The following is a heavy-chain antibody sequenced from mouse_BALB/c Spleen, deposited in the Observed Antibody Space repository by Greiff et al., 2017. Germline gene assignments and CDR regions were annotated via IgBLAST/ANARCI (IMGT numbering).Heavy chain of an antibody. CDR1: GYTFSSYW. D-gene: IGHD1-1*01. V-gene: IGHV1-9*01. CDR2: ILPGSGST. CDR3: ARRGHYYGTYFDY. J-gene: IGHJ2*01. Sequence: VQLQQSGAELMKPGASVKISCKATGYTFSSYWIEWVKQRPGHGLEWIGEILPGSGSTNYNEKFKGKATFTADTSSNTAYMQLSSLTSEDSAVYYCARRGHYYGTYFDYWGQGTTLTVSS.